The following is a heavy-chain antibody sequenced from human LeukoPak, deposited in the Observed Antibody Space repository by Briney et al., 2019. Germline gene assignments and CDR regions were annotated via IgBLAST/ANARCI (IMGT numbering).Heavy chain of an antibody. J-gene: IGHJ3*02. V-gene: IGHV4-39*07. CDR1: GDSVTSSSYS. CDR2: IYYYGST. D-gene: IGHD1-1*01. CDR3: ARLTTWNDGVDAFDI. Sequence: SETLSLTCTVSGDSVTSSSYSWGWIRQSPGKGLEWIGTIYYYGSTNYNPSLKSRVTLSVDTSKNQFSLNLSSVTAADTAVFYCARLTTWNDGVDAFDIWGQGTMVTVSS.